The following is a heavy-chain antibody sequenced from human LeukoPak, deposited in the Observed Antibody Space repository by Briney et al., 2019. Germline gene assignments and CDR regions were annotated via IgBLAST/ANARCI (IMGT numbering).Heavy chain of an antibody. CDR2: ISSSSSYI. CDR3: ARTIATGHCQH. Sequence: GGSLRLSCAASGFTFSSYSMNWVRQAPGKGLEWVSSISSSSSYIYYADSVKGRFTISRDNAKNSLYLQMNSPRAEDTAVYYCARTIATGHCQHWGQGTLVTVSS. CDR1: GFTFSSYS. V-gene: IGHV3-21*01. D-gene: IGHD3-9*01. J-gene: IGHJ1*01.